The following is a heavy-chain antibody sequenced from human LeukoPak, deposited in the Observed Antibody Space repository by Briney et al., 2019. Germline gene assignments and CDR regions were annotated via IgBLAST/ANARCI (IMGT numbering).Heavy chain of an antibody. CDR2: IKSDGST. V-gene: IGHV3-74*01. Sequence: GGSLRLSCAASGFTFSSYWMHWVRQAPGKGLVWVSRIKSDGSTNYADSVKGRFTISRDNSRNTLYLQMNSLTAEDTAVYYCAKVYTGSYYVDAFDIWGQGTLVTVSS. CDR1: GFTFSSYW. CDR3: AKVYTGSYYVDAFDI. D-gene: IGHD1-26*01. J-gene: IGHJ3*02.